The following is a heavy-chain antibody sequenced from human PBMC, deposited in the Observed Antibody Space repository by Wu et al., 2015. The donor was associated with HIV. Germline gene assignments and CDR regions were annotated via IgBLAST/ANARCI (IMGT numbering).Heavy chain of an antibody. Sequence: QVQLVQSGAEVKKPGASVKVSCKASGYTFTGYYMHWVRQAPGQGLEWMGWINPNSGGTNYAQKFQGRVTMTRDTSISTAYMELSRLRSDDTAVYYCATVIYCSGGSCRTGPLYWGQGTLVTVSS. D-gene: IGHD2-15*01. J-gene: IGHJ4*02. CDR1: GYTFTGYY. CDR3: ATVIYCSGGSCRTGPLY. V-gene: IGHV1-2*02. CDR2: INPNSGGT.